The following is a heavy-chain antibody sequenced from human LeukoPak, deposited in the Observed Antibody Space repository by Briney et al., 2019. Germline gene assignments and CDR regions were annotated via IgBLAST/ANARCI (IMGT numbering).Heavy chain of an antibody. J-gene: IGHJ3*02. CDR3: AKLPFTTKLHDSSGGGAFDI. V-gene: IGHV4-59*01. CDR2: IYYSGST. D-gene: IGHD3-22*01. CDR1: GGSISSYY. Sequence: SEALSLTCTVSGGSISSYYWSWIRQPPGKGLEWIGYIYYSGSTNYNPSLKSRVTISVDTSKNQFSLKLSSVTAADTAVYYCAKLPFTTKLHDSSGGGAFDIWGQGTMVTVSS.